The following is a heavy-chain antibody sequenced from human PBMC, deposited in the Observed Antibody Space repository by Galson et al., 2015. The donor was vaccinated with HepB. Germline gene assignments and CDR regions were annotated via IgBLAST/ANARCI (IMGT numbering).Heavy chain of an antibody. CDR2: ITSYNGNT. CDR1: GYIFNNYG. D-gene: IGHD6-19*01. J-gene: IGHJ4*02. Sequence: SVKVSCKASGYIFNNYGVSWVRQAPGQGLEWMGCITSYNGNTKYAQKRQDRVTMTTDTSTNTAYLDLRSLTADDTAVYYCAGSLRGVAVAGPHDSWGQGTLVIVSS. V-gene: IGHV1-18*04. CDR3: AGSLRGVAVAGPHDS.